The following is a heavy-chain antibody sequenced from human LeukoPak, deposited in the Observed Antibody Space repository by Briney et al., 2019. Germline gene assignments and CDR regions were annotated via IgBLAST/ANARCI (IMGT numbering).Heavy chain of an antibody. CDR2: IYYSGST. J-gene: IGHJ4*02. D-gene: IGHD5-24*01. CDR3: ASEMGY. CDR1: GGSISSYY. V-gene: IGHV4-59*01. Sequence: SETLSLTCTVSGGSISSYYWSWVRQPPGKGLEWIGYIYYSGSTNYNPSLTSRVTISVDPSKNQFSLKLSSVTAADAAVYYCASEMGYWGQGTLVTVSS.